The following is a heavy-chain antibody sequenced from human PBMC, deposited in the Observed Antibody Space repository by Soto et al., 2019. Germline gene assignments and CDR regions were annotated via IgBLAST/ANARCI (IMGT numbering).Heavy chain of an antibody. CDR2: IYYSGST. Sequence: SETLSLTCTVSGGSISSYYWSWIRQPPGKGLEWIGYIYYSGSTNYNPSLKSRVTISVDTSKNQFSLKLSPVTAADTAVYYCARFTYGSGSYYNPRGYYYYYMDVWGKGTTVTVSS. D-gene: IGHD3-10*01. J-gene: IGHJ6*03. V-gene: IGHV4-59*01. CDR1: GGSISSYY. CDR3: ARFTYGSGSYYNPRGYYYYYMDV.